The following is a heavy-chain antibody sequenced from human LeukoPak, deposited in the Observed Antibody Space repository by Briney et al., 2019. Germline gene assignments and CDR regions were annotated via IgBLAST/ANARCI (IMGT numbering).Heavy chain of an antibody. Sequence: PGRSLRLSCAASGFTFSSYGMHWVRQAPGKGLEWVAVISYDGSNKYYADSVKGRFTISRDNSKNTLYLQMNSLRAEDTAVYYCARDGAASPITMIVVVTLDYWGQGTLVTVSS. J-gene: IGHJ4*02. CDR2: ISYDGSNK. D-gene: IGHD3-22*01. CDR1: GFTFSSYG. V-gene: IGHV3-30*03. CDR3: ARDGAASPITMIVVVTLDY.